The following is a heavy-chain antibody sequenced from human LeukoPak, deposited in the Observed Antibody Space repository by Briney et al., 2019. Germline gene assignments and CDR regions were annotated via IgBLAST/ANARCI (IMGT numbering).Heavy chain of an antibody. J-gene: IGHJ4*02. V-gene: IGHV3-30-3*01. CDR2: ISYDGSNK. CDR3: ARPRDYSGYFYALDY. Sequence: PGGSLRLSCAASGFTFSSYAMHWVRQAPGKGLEWVAVISYDGSNKNYADSVKGRFTISRDNSKNTLYLQMNSLRAEDTAVYYCARPRDYSGYFYALDYWGQGTLVTVSS. CDR1: GFTFSSYA. D-gene: IGHD3-22*01.